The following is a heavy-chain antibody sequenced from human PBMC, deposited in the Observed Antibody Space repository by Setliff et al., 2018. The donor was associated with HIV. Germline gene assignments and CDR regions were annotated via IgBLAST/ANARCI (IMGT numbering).Heavy chain of an antibody. D-gene: IGHD4-17*01. CDR3: ARDWRAYGVLGS. V-gene: IGHV4-4*02. CDR2: IYHNGNT. Sequence: TSETLSLTCAVSGGSISSSNWWSWVRQPPGKGLEWIGEIYHNGNTNYSPSLKNRVTMSVDNSKNQFSLMVRSVTAADTAVYYGARDWRAYGVLGSWGQGMLVTVSS. CDR1: GGSISSSNW. J-gene: IGHJ4*02.